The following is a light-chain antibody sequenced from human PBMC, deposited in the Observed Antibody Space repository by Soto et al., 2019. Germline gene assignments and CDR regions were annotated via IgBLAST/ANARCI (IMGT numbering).Light chain of an antibody. CDR1: TSDVGRYNY. Sequence: QSALTQPASVSGSPGQSITISCTGTTSDVGRYNYVSWYRQHPGKAPKLMIFEVSNCPSGVSDRFFGSKSGNTASLTISGLQAEDEADYYGTSYTTSSTLVFGTGTKLTVL. CDR2: EVS. CDR3: TSYTTSSTLV. V-gene: IGLV2-14*01. J-gene: IGLJ1*01.